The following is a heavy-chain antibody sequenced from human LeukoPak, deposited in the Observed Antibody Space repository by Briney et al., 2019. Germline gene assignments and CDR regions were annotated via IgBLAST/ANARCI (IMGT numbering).Heavy chain of an antibody. CDR1: GFTFSSYA. Sequence: GGTLRLSCAASGFTFSSYAMSWVRQAPGKGRVGGLDISGSGGSTYYADSVKGRFTISRDNSKDTLYLQMNSLRAEDTAVYYCAKLVPAVAGPAFDYWGRGTLVTVSS. CDR3: AKLVPAVAGPAFDY. V-gene: IGHV3-23*01. J-gene: IGHJ4*02. D-gene: IGHD6-19*01. CDR2: ISGSGGST.